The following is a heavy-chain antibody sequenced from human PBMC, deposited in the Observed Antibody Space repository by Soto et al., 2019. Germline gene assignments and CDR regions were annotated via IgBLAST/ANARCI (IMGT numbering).Heavy chain of an antibody. CDR2: IYYSGST. D-gene: IGHD3-9*01. CDR3: ARADGTYYDILTGNHYYYYGMDV. J-gene: IGHJ6*02. Sequence: SETLSLTCTVSGGSISSSSYYWGWIRQPPGKGLEWIGSIYYSGSTYYNPSLKSRVTISVDTSKNQFSLKLSSVTAADTAVYYCARADGTYYDILTGNHYYYYGMDVWGPGTTVTVSS. V-gene: IGHV4-39*01. CDR1: GGSISSSSYY.